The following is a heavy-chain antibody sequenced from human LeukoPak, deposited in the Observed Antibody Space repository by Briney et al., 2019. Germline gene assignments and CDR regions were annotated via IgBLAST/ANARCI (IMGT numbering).Heavy chain of an antibody. Sequence: AAVTVSCKACGYTFTKYQIHWVRQAAGQGLEVMGIINPRGGSTNYAQMLQGRVTMTKDTSTSTVYMELSSLRSEDSAVYYCAREAVLGGLDVWGQGTTVTGFS. V-gene: IGHV1-46*01. J-gene: IGHJ6*02. CDR1: GYTFTKYQ. CDR2: INPRGGST. CDR3: AREAVLGGLDV. D-gene: IGHD2-8*02.